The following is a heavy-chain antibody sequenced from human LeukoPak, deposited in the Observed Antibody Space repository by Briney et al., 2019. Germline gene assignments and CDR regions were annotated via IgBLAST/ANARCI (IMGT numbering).Heavy chain of an antibody. D-gene: IGHD2-2*01. CDR2: INPKSGDT. CDR1: GYSFTTFY. Sequence: ASVKVSCKTSGYSFTTFYIHWVRQAPGQGLEWVGWINPKSGDTNYAQNFQGRVTMTRDTSISTAYMELSRLSSDDTAVYYCARGGTRSTSPFDYWGQGTLVTVSS. J-gene: IGHJ4*02. CDR3: ARGGTRSTSPFDY. V-gene: IGHV1-2*02.